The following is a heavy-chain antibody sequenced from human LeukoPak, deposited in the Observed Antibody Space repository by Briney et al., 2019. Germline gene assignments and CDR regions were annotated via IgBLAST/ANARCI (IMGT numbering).Heavy chain of an antibody. Sequence: SETLSLTCTVSGYSISSGYYWGWIRQPPGKGLEWIGSIYHSGSTYYNPSLKSRVTISVDTSKNQFSLKLSSVTAADTAVYYCARVTESSGYIAIWGQGTMVTVSS. D-gene: IGHD3-22*01. V-gene: IGHV4-38-2*02. CDR2: IYHSGST. CDR3: ARVTESSGYIAI. CDR1: GYSISSGYY. J-gene: IGHJ3*02.